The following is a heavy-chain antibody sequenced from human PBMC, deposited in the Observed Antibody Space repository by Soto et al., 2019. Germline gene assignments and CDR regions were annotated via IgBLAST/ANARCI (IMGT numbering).Heavy chain of an antibody. J-gene: IGHJ6*02. V-gene: IGHV1-2*02. Sequence: ASVKVSCKASGYTFTGYYMHWVRQAPGQGLEWMGWINPNSGGTNYAQKFQGRVTMTRDTSISTAYMELSRLRSDDTAVYYCARDASMYCSGGSCYSGGMDGWGQGTTVTVSS. CDR3: ARDASMYCSGGSCYSGGMDG. CDR1: GYTFTGYY. CDR2: INPNSGGT. D-gene: IGHD2-15*01.